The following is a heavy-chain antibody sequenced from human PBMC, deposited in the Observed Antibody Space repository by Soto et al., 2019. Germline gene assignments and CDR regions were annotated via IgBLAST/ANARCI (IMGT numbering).Heavy chain of an antibody. CDR3: ARTVLGPDLLADSFVDYYYYMHV. J-gene: IGHJ6*03. CDR2: VYYTGST. V-gene: IGHV4-59*08. Sequence: SETLCLTCTVSGGSISNFYWSWIRQPPGKGLEWIGYVYYTGSTSYNPSLKRRVTFSADSSRGQFSLRLNSVTAADTAVYYCARTVLGPDLLADSFVDYYYYMHVWGQGTTVTV. CDR1: GGSISNFY. D-gene: IGHD3-9*01.